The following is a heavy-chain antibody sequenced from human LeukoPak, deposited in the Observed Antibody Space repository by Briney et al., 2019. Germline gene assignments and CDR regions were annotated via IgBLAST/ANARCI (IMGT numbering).Heavy chain of an antibody. J-gene: IGHJ2*01. CDR2: ISGSGGST. CDR3: AKSSYYDILTGYDNWYFDL. D-gene: IGHD3-9*01. Sequence: GGSLRLSCAASGFTFSSYSMNWVRQAPGKGLEWVSAISGSGGSTYYADSVKGRFTISRDNSKNTLYLQMNSLRAEDTAVYYCAKSSYYDILTGYDNWYFDLWGRGTLVTVSS. V-gene: IGHV3-23*01. CDR1: GFTFSSYS.